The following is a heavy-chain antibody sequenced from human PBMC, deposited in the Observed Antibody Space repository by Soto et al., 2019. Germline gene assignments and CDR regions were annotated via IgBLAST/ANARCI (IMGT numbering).Heavy chain of an antibody. D-gene: IGHD3-22*01. J-gene: IGHJ4*02. Sequence: SVKVSCKASVGSINSYASSWVRQAPGQGLEWMGGIIPIFGTANYAQKFQGRVTITADESSSTAYMELSSLRSEDTAVYYCARVLSQHDSSGSHPDYRGQGTLVTVSS. V-gene: IGHV1-69*13. CDR2: IIPIFGTA. CDR3: ARVLSQHDSSGSHPDY. CDR1: VGSINSYA.